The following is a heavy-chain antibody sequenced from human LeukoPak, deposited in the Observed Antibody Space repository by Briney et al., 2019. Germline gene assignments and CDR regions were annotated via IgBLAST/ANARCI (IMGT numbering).Heavy chain of an antibody. CDR2: IYYRRST. CDR1: GGSISSYY. D-gene: IGHD3-22*01. J-gene: IGHJ1*01. Sequence: SETLSLTCTVAGGSISSYYWSWIRQPPGKGLEWIGYIYYRRSTNYNPSLKSRVTISVDTSKTQFSLKLSSVTAADTAVYYCASLSGYYYGFCFQHWGQGTLVTVSS. V-gene: IGHV4-59*01. CDR3: ASLSGYYYGFCFQH.